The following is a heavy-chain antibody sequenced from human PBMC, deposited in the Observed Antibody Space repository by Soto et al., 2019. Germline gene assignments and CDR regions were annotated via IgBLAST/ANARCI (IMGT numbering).Heavy chain of an antibody. Sequence: SAALSLPCPDSDGSLSSGSYYLGWLRTPPGKGLEWIGEIYYSGSTYYNPSLKSRVTISVDTSKNQFSLKLSSVTAADTAVYYCARENRGTVTRFDYWGKGPLVTVS. CDR2: IYYSGST. J-gene: IGHJ4*02. V-gene: IGHV4-30-4*08. CDR1: DGSLSSGSYY. CDR3: ARENRGTVTRFDY. D-gene: IGHD4-17*01.